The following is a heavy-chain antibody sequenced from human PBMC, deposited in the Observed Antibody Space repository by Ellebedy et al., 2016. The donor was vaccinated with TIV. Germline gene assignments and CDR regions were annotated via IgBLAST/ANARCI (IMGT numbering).Heavy chain of an antibody. Sequence: SETLSLXCTVSGGSISSSSYNWGWIRQSPGKGLEWIGSVYYSGSTYYNPSLKSRVTISVDTSKNQFSLKLSSVTAADTAVYYCARVVVVPAASLYYFDYWGQGTLSPSPQ. D-gene: IGHD2-2*01. CDR1: GGSISSSSYN. CDR2: VYYSGST. CDR3: ARVVVVPAASLYYFDY. V-gene: IGHV4-39*07. J-gene: IGHJ4*02.